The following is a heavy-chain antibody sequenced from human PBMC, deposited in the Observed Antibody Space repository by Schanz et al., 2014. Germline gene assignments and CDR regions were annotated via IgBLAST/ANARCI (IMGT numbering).Heavy chain of an antibody. Sequence: QVQLVQSGAEAKKPGASVKVSCKASGYTFTRYYIHWVRQAPGQGLEWMGIINPSGGSTTYAQKFQGRVPMTSDTSTSTVYMELSSLRSEDTAVYYCARNYGGHSEESDRYGMDVWGQGTTVTVSS. CDR3: ARNYGGHSEESDRYGMDV. CDR2: INPSGGST. D-gene: IGHD4-17*01. J-gene: IGHJ6*02. V-gene: IGHV1-46*01. CDR1: GYTFTRYY.